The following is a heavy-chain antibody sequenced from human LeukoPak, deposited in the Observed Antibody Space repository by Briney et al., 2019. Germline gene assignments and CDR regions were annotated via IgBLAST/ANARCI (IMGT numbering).Heavy chain of an antibody. J-gene: IGHJ4*02. CDR1: GFTFSSYA. Sequence: GGSLRLSCAASGFTFSSYAMSWVRQAPGKGLEWVSAISGSDGSTYYADSVKGRFTISRDNSKNTLYLQMNSLRAEDTAVYYCAKDHPGYYGSGSYPPLDYWGQGTLVTVSS. V-gene: IGHV3-23*01. D-gene: IGHD3-10*01. CDR3: AKDHPGYYGSGSYPPLDY. CDR2: ISGSDGST.